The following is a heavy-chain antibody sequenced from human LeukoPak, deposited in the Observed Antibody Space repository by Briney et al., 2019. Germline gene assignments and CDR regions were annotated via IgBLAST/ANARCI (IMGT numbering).Heavy chain of an antibody. V-gene: IGHV3-48*03. CDR2: ISSSGSTI. Sequence: GGSLRLSCAASGFTFSSYEMNWVRQAPGKGLEWVSYISSSGSTIYYADSVKGRFTISRDNAKNSLYLQMNSLRAEDTAVYYCARTLWFGELWSDYWGQGTLVTVSS. J-gene: IGHJ4*02. CDR1: GFTFSSYE. D-gene: IGHD3-10*01. CDR3: ARTLWFGELWSDY.